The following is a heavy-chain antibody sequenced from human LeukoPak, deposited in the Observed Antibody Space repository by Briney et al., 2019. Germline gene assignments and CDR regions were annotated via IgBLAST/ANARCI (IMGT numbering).Heavy chain of an antibody. CDR3: ARRSDSDLFYYYYYMDV. J-gene: IGHJ6*03. V-gene: IGHV4-39*01. Sequence: SETLSLTCTVSGASISSGSYYWGWIRPPPGKGLGWIGSIYYSGSTYYNPSLKSRVTISVDTSKNQFSLKPSSVTAADTAVYYCARRSDSDLFYYYYYMDVWGKGTTVTVSS. CDR1: GASISSGSYY. D-gene: IGHD2-21*01. CDR2: IYYSGST.